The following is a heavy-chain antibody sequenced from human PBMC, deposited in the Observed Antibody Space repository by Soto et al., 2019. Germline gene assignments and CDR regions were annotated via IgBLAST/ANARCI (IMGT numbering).Heavy chain of an antibody. J-gene: IGHJ6*02. CDR1: NYSISSGYF. CDR2: IYHSGST. Sequence: LSLTCVVSNYSISSGYFWGWIRQPPGKGLEWIGTIYHSGSTYYNPSLKSRVTVSVDTSKNQFSLKLTSVTAADTAIYYCARSLYCTTSSCSYYYYYGMDVWGQGTTVTVSS. D-gene: IGHD2-2*01. CDR3: ARSLYCTTSSCSYYYYYGMDV. V-gene: IGHV4-38-2*01.